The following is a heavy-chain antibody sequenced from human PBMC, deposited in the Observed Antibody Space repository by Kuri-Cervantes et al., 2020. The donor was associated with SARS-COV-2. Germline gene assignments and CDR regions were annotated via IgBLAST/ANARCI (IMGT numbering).Heavy chain of an antibody. J-gene: IGHJ2*01. D-gene: IGHD3-3*01. V-gene: IGHV1-18*01. CDR1: GYTFTSYG. Sequence: ASVKVSCKASGYTFTSYGISWVRQAPGQGLEWMGWISAYNGNTNYAQKLQGRVTMTTDTSTSTAYMELRSLRSDDTAVYYCARDTYYDFWSGYYTNRYFDLWGLGTLVTVSS. CDR2: ISAYNGNT. CDR3: ARDTYYDFWSGYYTNRYFDL.